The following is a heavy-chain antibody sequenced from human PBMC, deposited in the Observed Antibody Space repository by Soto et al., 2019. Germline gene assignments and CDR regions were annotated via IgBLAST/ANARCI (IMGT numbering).Heavy chain of an antibody. J-gene: IGHJ5*02. CDR1: GFTVSSNY. CDR2: IYSGGST. D-gene: IGHD2-2*02. Sequence: EVQLVESGGGLVRPGGSLRLSCAASGFTVSSNYMSWVRQAPGKGLEWVSVIYSGGSTYYADSVKGRFTISRDNSKNTLYLQMNSLRAEDTAVYYCARDRYCSSTSCYKIGWFDPWGQGTLVTVSS. V-gene: IGHV3-66*01. CDR3: ARDRYCSSTSCYKIGWFDP.